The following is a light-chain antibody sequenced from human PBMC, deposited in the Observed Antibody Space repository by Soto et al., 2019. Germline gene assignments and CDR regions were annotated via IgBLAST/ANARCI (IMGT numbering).Light chain of an antibody. CDR2: GES. CDR1: QSVSSSY. J-gene: IGKJ1*01. CDR3: QQYGTSPPT. V-gene: IGKV3-20*01. Sequence: EIVLTQSPGTLSFSQVEGSTLSFSASQSVSSSYLAWYQQKPGQAPRLLIYGESNRATGIPDRFSGSGSGTDFTLTISRLEPEDFAVFYCQQYGTSPPTFGQGTKVDIK.